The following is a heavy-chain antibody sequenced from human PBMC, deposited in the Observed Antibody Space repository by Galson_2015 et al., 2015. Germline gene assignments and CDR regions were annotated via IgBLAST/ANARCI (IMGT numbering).Heavy chain of an antibody. D-gene: IGHD1-14*01. Sequence: SLRLSCAASGFTFSTFAMSWVRQAPGKGLEWVSSISAGGSGTYYADSVKGRFASSRDNSKNTLSLQMNSLRAEDTAVYYCAKGGYNAWLDPWGQGTLVTVSS. CDR1: GFTFSTFA. V-gene: IGHV3-23*01. CDR2: ISAGGSGT. CDR3: AKGGYNAWLDP. J-gene: IGHJ5*02.